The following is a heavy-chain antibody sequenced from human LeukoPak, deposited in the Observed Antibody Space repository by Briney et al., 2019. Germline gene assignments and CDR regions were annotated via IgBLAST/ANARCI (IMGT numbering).Heavy chain of an antibody. CDR1: GGSISSYY. CDR2: IYTSGST. V-gene: IGHV4-4*07. Sequence: SETLSLTCTVSGGSISSYYWSWIRQPAGKGLEWIGRIYTSGSTNYNPSLESRVTMSVDTSKNQFSLKLSSVTAADTAVYYCARDGSVTTGPHWFDPWGQGTLVTVSS. D-gene: IGHD3-10*01. J-gene: IGHJ5*02. CDR3: ARDGSVTTGPHWFDP.